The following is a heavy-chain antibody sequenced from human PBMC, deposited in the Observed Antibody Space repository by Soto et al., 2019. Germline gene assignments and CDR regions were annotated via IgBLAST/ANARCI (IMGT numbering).Heavy chain of an antibody. J-gene: IGHJ4*02. Sequence: QVRLVESGGGAVQPGRSLKLSCAASGFSFRNYAMHWVRQAPGKGLEWVAFIWSDGSRQDYADSVKGRFTISRDDSKNTLDLQMNSLRGDDTAVYYCARDGVSGWNLDYWGQGTLVTVPS. CDR3: ARDGVSGWNLDY. D-gene: IGHD6-19*01. V-gene: IGHV3-33*01. CDR1: GFSFRNYA. CDR2: IWSDGSRQ.